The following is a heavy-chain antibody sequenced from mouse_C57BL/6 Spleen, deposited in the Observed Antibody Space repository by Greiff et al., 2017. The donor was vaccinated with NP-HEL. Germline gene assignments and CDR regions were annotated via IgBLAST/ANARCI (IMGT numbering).Heavy chain of an antibody. CDR3: ARYGSSPHYYAMDY. J-gene: IGHJ4*01. CDR2: IYPRDGST. V-gene: IGHV1-85*01. CDR1: GYTFTSYD. Sequence: QVQLQQSGPELVKPGASVKLSCKASGYTFTSYDINWVKQSPGQGLEWIGWIYPRDGSTKYNEKFKGKATLTVDTSSSTAYMELHSLTSEDSAVYFCARYGSSPHYYAMDYWGQGTSVTVSS. D-gene: IGHD1-1*01.